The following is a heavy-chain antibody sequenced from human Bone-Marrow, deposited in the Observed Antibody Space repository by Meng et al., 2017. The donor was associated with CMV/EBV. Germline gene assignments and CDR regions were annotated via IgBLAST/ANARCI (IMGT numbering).Heavy chain of an antibody. CDR3: ARGGITIFGVVIMRPYYYYGMDV. CDR2: ISAYNGNT. J-gene: IGHJ6*02. CDR1: GYTFTGYY. V-gene: IGHV1-18*04. D-gene: IGHD3-3*01. Sequence: ASVKVSCKASGYTFTGYYMHWVRQAPGQGLEWMGWISAYNGNTNYAQKLQGRVTMTTDTSTSTAYMELRSLRSEDTAVYYCARGGITIFGVVIMRPYYYYGMDVWGQGTTVTVSS.